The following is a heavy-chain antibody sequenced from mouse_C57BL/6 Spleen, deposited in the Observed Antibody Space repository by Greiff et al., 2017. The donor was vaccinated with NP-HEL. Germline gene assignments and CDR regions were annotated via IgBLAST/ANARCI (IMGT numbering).Heavy chain of an antibody. J-gene: IGHJ4*01. D-gene: IGHD1-1*01. V-gene: IGHV1-80*01. CDR2: IYPGDGDT. Sequence: VKLMESGAELVKPGASVKISCKASGYAFSSYWMNWVKQRPGKGLEWIGQIYPGDGDTNYNGKFKGKATLTADKSSSTAYMQLSSLTSEDSAVYFCARGEVVASDYYAMDYWGQGTSVTVSS. CDR1: GYAFSSYW. CDR3: ARGEVVASDYYAMDY.